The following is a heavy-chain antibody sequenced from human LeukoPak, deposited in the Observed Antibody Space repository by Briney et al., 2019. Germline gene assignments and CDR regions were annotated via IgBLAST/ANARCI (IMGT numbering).Heavy chain of an antibody. V-gene: IGHV1-2*02. CDR1: GYTFTGYY. CDR2: INPNSGGT. J-gene: IGHJ6*03. CDR3: ARAEYCSSTSCYAGGPHPLGYYYYYYMDV. Sequence: ASVKVSCKASGYTFTGYYMHWVRQAPGQGLEWMGWINPNSGGTNYAQKFQGRVTMTRDTSISTAYMELSRLRSDDTAVYYCARAEYCSSTSCYAGGPHPLGYYYYYYMDVWGKGATVTVSS. D-gene: IGHD2-2*01.